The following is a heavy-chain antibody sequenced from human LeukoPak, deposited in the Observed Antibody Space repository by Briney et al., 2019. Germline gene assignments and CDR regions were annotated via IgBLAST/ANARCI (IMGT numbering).Heavy chain of an antibody. V-gene: IGHV4-38-2*02. CDR3: ARTTEAHSWRTRYYDYYMDV. CDR2: IYHSGSM. Sequence: SETLSLTCTVSGYSISSGYYWGWIRQPPGKGLEWIGSIYHSGSMYCNPSLRSRVTMSVDTSKNQFSLKLSSVTAADTAVYYCARTTEAHSWRTRYYDYYMDVWGKGTTVTVSS. J-gene: IGHJ6*03. CDR1: GYSISSGYY. D-gene: IGHD6-13*01.